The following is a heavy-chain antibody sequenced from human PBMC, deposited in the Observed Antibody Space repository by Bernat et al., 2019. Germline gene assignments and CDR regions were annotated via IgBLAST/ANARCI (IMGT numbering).Heavy chain of an antibody. Sequence: EVQLVESGGGLVQPGGSLRLSCVASGFTFSSYDMHWVRQATGKGLEWVSAIGTAGDTYYPGSVKGRFTISRENAKNSLYLQMNSLRAGDTAVYYCARVRYYDFWSGYHYWYFDLWGRGTLVTVSS. V-gene: IGHV3-13*04. CDR3: ARVRYYDFWSGYHYWYFDL. CDR1: GFTFSSYD. CDR2: IGTAGDT. D-gene: IGHD3-3*01. J-gene: IGHJ2*01.